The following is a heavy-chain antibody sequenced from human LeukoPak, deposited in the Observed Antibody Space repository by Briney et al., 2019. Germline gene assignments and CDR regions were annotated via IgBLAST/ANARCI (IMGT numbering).Heavy chain of an antibody. Sequence: ASVKVSCKASGYTFTSYGISWVRQAPGQGLEWMGWSSAYNGNTNYAQKLQGRVTMTTDTSTSTAYMELRSLRSDDTAVYYCARSIVVVPAAPYGMDVWGQGTTVTVSS. CDR2: SSAYNGNT. J-gene: IGHJ6*02. V-gene: IGHV1-18*01. CDR3: ARSIVVVPAAPYGMDV. D-gene: IGHD2-2*01. CDR1: GYTFTSYG.